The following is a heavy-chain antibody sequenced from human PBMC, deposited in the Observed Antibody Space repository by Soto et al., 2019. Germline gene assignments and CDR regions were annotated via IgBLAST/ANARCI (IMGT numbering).Heavy chain of an antibody. CDR1: GFSLSTNGMG. V-gene: IGHV2-5*02. D-gene: IGHD5-12*01. J-gene: IGHJ4*02. Sequence: QITVKESGLTLVKPTQTLTLTCTFSGFSLSTNGMGVGWIRQSPGKALEWLALIYWDDDKRYSPSLRSRPTIAQDTSKNQVHLTMTNMHPVDTATYYWVRLTRGVYDLDRLWEKFDYWCQGTLVTVSS. CDR3: VRLTRGVYDLDRLWEKFDY. CDR2: IYWDDDK.